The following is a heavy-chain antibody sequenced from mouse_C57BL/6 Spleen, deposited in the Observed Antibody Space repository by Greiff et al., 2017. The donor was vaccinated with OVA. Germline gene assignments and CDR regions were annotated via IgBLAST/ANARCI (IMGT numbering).Heavy chain of an antibody. CDR3: ARDQGYAGISLWCFDV. CDR1: GFTFSDYY. J-gene: IGHJ1*03. CDR2: INYDGSST. Sequence: EVMLVESEGGLVQPGSSMKLSCTASGFTFSDYYMAWVRQVPEKGLEWVANINYDGSSTYYLDSLKSRFIISRDNAKNILYLQMSSLQSEDTATYYCARDQGYAGISLWCFDVWGTQTTLTVSP. D-gene: IGHD1-1*01. V-gene: IGHV5-16*01.